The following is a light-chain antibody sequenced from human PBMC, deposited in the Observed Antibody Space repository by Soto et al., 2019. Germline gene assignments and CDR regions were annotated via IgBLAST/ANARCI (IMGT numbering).Light chain of an antibody. CDR3: PQRYNWPIT. CDR2: DAS. J-gene: IGKJ4*01. CDR1: QSVNSY. Sequence: IGLTQSPATLSLSPGERATLSCRASQSVNSYLAWYQQKPGQAPRLLIYDASNRATGIPARFSGSGSGTDFTLTISSLEPEDFAGYYCPQRYNWPITFGGGTKVDIK. V-gene: IGKV3-11*01.